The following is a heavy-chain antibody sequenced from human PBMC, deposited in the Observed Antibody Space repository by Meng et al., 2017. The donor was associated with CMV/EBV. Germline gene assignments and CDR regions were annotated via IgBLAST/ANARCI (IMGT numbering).Heavy chain of an antibody. V-gene: IGHV4-30-4*08. CDR3: ARTGEYPTFDY. CDR2: IYYSGST. D-gene: IGHD2/OR15-2a*01. CDR1: GGSITSGAFY. J-gene: IGHJ4*02. Sequence: APGRLKPSPTLSLTFTVAGGSITSGAFYGSWTRQPPGKGLECIGYIYYSGSTYYNPSLKSRVTISVDTSKNQFSLKLSSVTAADTAVYYCARTGEYPTFDYWGQGTLVTVSS.